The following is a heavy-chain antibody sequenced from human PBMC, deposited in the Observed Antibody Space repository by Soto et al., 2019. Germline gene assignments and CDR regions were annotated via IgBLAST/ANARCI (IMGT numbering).Heavy chain of an antibody. CDR1: GFTFSSYA. CDR3: AKDLYDSSGYYYYDAFDI. D-gene: IGHD3-22*01. J-gene: IGHJ3*02. CDR2: ISGSGGST. V-gene: IGHV3-23*01. Sequence: PGGSLRLSCAASGFTFSSYAMSWVRQAPGKGLEWVSSISGSGGSTYYADSVKGRFTISRDNSKSTLYLQMNSLRAEDTAVYYCAKDLYDSSGYYYYDAFDIWGQGTMVTV.